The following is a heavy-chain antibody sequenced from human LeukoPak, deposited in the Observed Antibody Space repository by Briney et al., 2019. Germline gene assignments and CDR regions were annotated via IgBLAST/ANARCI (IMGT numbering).Heavy chain of an antibody. J-gene: IGHJ4*02. Sequence: PGGSLRLSCAASGFTFSSYGMHWVRQAPGKGLEWVAFIRYDGSNKYYADSVKGRFTISRDNSKNTLYLQMNSLRAEDTAVYYCAKDKYYDSSGYYPIDYWGQGTLVTVSS. D-gene: IGHD3-22*01. CDR3: AKDKYYDSSGYYPIDY. CDR1: GFTFSSYG. CDR2: IRYDGSNK. V-gene: IGHV3-30*02.